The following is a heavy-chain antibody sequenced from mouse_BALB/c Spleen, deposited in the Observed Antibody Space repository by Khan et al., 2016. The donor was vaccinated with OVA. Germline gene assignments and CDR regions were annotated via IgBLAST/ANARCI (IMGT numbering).Heavy chain of an antibody. CDR1: GYTFINYW. D-gene: IGHD1-1*01. Sequence: QVQLKQSGAELAKPGASVKMSCKASGYTFINYWILWVKQRPGQGLEWIGYINPSTGYTEYNQNVKDKATLTADKSSSTAYMQLSSLTSEDSAVYDCARSGLRWDFDYWGQGTTLTVSS. CDR3: ARSGLRWDFDY. V-gene: IGHV1-7*01. J-gene: IGHJ2*01. CDR2: INPSTGYT.